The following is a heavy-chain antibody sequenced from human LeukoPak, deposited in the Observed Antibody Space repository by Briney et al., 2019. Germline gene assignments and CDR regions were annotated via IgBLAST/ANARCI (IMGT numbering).Heavy chain of an antibody. J-gene: IGHJ4*02. Sequence: GGSLRLSCAASGFTVSGNYMSWVRQAPGKGLEWVSVIYSGGSTYYADSVKGRFTISRDNSKNTLYLQMNSLRAEDTAVYYCAEGYSYGYSAPFDYWGQGTLVTVSS. V-gene: IGHV3-53*01. CDR3: AEGYSYGYSAPFDY. CDR2: IYSGGST. CDR1: GFTVSGNY. D-gene: IGHD5-18*01.